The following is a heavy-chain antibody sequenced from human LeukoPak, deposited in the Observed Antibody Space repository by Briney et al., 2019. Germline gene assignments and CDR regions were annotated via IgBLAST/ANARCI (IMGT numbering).Heavy chain of an antibody. J-gene: IGHJ5*02. Sequence: ASVKVSCKASGYTFTDHAVHWVRQAPGQSLEWMGWINSVNGDTRYLQKLQGRVTITRDTSASTAYIELTSLTSEDTAIYYCARDARRCSGDVCHFGWFDPWGQGTLVTVSS. V-gene: IGHV1-3*01. CDR1: GYTFTDHA. CDR2: INSVNGDT. CDR3: ARDARRCSGDVCHFGWFDP. D-gene: IGHD2-15*01.